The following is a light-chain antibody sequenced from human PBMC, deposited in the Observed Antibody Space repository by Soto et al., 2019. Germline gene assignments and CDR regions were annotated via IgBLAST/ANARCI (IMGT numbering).Light chain of an antibody. CDR1: SGHSNNI. CDR2: LEGGGSY. V-gene: IGLV4-60*03. J-gene: IGLJ2*01. CDR3: ETWDSNIHSP. Sequence: QSVLTQPSSASASLGSSVKLTCTLNSGHSNNIIAWHQQQPGKAPRYLMKLEGGGSYTKGSGVPDRFSGYSSGADRHLTISNLQSEDEADYYCETWDSNIHSPFGGGTKLTVL.